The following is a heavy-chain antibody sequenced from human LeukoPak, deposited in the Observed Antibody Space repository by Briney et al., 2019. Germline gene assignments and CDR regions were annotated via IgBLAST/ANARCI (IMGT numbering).Heavy chain of an antibody. CDR2: ISYDGSNK. Sequence: GGSLRLSCAASGFTFSSYAMHWVRQAPGKGLEWVAVISYDGSNKYYADSVKGRFTISRDNSKNTLYLQMNSLRAEDTAVYYCARSATYDSSGYYGHWGQGTLVTVSS. CDR3: ARSATYDSSGYYGH. J-gene: IGHJ4*02. CDR1: GFTFSSYA. V-gene: IGHV3-30*01. D-gene: IGHD3-22*01.